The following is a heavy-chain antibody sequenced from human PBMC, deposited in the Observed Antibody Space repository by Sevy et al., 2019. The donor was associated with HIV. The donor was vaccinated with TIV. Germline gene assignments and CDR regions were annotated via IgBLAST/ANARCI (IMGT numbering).Heavy chain of an antibody. D-gene: IGHD4-17*01. Sequence: ETLSLTCAVYGESFSNYYWSWIRLSPGKGLESIGEINHSGRSDYNPSLKSRVTMSVDTSKNQFSLKLTSVTAADTAVYYCARGPKPLRSDYGDYRGVGYYFDSWGQGTLVTVSS. V-gene: IGHV4-34*01. J-gene: IGHJ4*02. CDR3: ARGPKPLRSDYGDYRGVGYYFDS. CDR1: GESFSNYY. CDR2: INHSGRS.